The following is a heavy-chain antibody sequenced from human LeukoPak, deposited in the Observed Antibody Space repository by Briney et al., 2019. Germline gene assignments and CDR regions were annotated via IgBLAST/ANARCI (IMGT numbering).Heavy chain of an antibody. CDR2: IKQDGSEK. D-gene: IGHD3-3*01. Sequence: GGSLRLSCAASGFTFSSYWMSWVRQAPGKGLEWVANIKQDGSEKYYVDSVKGRFTISRDNAMNSLYLQMNSLRAEDTAVYYCARQPFLTIFGVVIGGYFDYWGQGTLVTVSS. V-gene: IGHV3-7*01. J-gene: IGHJ4*02. CDR3: ARQPFLTIFGVVIGGYFDY. CDR1: GFTFSSYW.